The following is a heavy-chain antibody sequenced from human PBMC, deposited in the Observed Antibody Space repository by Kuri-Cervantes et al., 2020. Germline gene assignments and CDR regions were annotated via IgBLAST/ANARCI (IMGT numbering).Heavy chain of an antibody. D-gene: IGHD2-21*02. J-gene: IGHJ6*02. CDR1: GFTFSSYA. Sequence: GESLKISCAASGFTFSSYAMHWVRQAPGKGLEWVAVISYDGSNKYYADSVKGRFTISRDNSKNTPYLQMNSLRAEDTAVYYCARATADGMDIWGQGTTVTVSS. V-gene: IGHV3-30-3*01. CDR3: ARATADGMDI. CDR2: ISYDGSNK.